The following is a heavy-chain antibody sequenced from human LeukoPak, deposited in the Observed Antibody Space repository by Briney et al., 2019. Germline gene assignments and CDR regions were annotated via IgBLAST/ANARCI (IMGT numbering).Heavy chain of an antibody. CDR2: IIPIFGTA. J-gene: IGHJ4*02. CDR1: GGTFSSYA. Sequence: GASVKVSCKASGGTFSSYAISWVRQAPGQGLEWMGGIIPIFGTANYAQKFQGRVTITADESTSTAYMELSSLRSEDTAVYYCARSGDMEAYAAVFYWGQGTLVTVSS. CDR3: ARSGDMEAYAAVFY. V-gene: IGHV1-69*13. D-gene: IGHD2-8*01.